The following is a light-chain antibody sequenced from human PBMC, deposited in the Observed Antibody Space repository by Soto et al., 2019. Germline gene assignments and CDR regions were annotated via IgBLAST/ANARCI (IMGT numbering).Light chain of an antibody. CDR1: QSVSSY. V-gene: IGKV3-11*01. J-gene: IGKJ4*01. CDR2: DAS. CDR3: QQRSNWLT. Sequence: EIVLTQSPATLSLSPGERATLCCRASQSVSSYLAWYQQKPGQAPRLLIYDASNRATGIPARFSGSGSGTDFTLTISSLEPEDFALYYCQQRSNWLTFGGGTKVELK.